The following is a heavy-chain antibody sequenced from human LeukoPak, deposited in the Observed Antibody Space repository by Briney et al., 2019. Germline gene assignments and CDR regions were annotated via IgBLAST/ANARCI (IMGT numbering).Heavy chain of an antibody. D-gene: IGHD3-10*01. V-gene: IGHV3-9*01. CDR1: GFTLRSYT. CDR3: AKFPDPTGG. Sequence: PGGSLRLSCAASGFTLRSYTMNWVRQAPGKGLEWVSGISWNSGSIGYADSVKGRFTISRDNAKNSLYLQMNSLRAEDTALYYCAKFPDPTGGWGQGTLVTVSS. CDR2: ISWNSGSI. J-gene: IGHJ4*02.